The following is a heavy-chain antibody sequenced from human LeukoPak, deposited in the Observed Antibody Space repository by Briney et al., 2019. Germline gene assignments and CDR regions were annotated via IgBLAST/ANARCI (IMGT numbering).Heavy chain of an antibody. CDR2: IRGSGSDM. J-gene: IGHJ4*02. D-gene: IGHD3/OR15-3a*01. CDR1: GFTFSGFN. CDR3: VRDLNWAFDS. Sequence: GGSLRLSCAASGFTFSGFNLNWVRQAPGKGLEWISNIRGSGSDMYYAASVKGRFTISRDSATNSLYLQMNNLKVDDTAVYFCVRDLNWAFDSWGQGTLVTVSS. V-gene: IGHV3-48*01.